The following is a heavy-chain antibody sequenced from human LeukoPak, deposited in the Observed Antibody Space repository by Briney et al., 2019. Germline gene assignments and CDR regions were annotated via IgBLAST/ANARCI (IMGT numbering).Heavy chain of an antibody. Sequence: PGGSLRLSCAASGFTVSSNYMSWVRQAPGKGLEWVSVIYSGGSTYYADSVKGRFTISRDNSKNTLYVQMNSLRAEDTAVYYCARSTSGHNWFDPRGQGTLDTVSS. D-gene: IGHD6-25*01. V-gene: IGHV3-53*01. J-gene: IGHJ5*02. CDR2: IYSGGST. CDR3: ARSTSGHNWFDP. CDR1: GFTVSSNY.